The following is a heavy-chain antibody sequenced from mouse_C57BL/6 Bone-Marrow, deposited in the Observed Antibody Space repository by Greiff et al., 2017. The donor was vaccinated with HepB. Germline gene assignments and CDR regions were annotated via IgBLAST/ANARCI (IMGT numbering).Heavy chain of an antibody. CDR1: GFTFSDYG. J-gene: IGHJ4*01. V-gene: IGHV5-17*01. D-gene: IGHD1-1*01. CDR2: ISSGSSTI. CDR3: ASTVVARAMDY. Sequence: EVQRVESGGGLVKPGGSLKLSCAASGFTFSDYGMHWVRQAPEKGLEWVAYISSGSSTIYYADTVKGRFTISRDNAENTLFLQMTSLRSEDTAMYYCASTVVARAMDYWGQGTSVTVSS.